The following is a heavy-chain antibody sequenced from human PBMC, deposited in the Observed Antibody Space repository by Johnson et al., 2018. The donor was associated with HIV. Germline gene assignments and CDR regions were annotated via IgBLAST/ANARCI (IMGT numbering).Heavy chain of an antibody. Sequence: QVQLVESGGGLVQPGGSLRLSCAASGFTFSGYDMHWIRQAPGKGLEWVAYISSNGSTIYYADSVKGRFTISRDKSKTSLYLQMHSLRAEDTAVYYCARWVRVSIVRVVYASSDAFDIWGQGTMVTVSS. CDR2: ISSNGSTI. CDR1: GFTFSGYD. V-gene: IGHV3-11*04. J-gene: IGHJ3*02. D-gene: IGHD2-8*02. CDR3: ARWVRVSIVRVVYASSDAFDI.